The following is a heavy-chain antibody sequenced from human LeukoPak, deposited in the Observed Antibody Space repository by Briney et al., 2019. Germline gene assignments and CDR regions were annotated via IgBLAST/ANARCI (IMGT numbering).Heavy chain of an antibody. CDR2: INPNSGGT. J-gene: IGHJ4*02. CDR3: ARGRFFTVAGADY. V-gene: IGHV1-2*02. D-gene: IGHD6-19*01. CDR1: GYTFTGYY. Sequence: ASVKVSCKASGYTFTGYYMHWVRQAPGQGLEWMGWINPNSGGTNYAQKFQGRVTMTRNTSISTAYMELSSLRSEDTAVYYCARGRFFTVAGADYWGQGTLVTVSS.